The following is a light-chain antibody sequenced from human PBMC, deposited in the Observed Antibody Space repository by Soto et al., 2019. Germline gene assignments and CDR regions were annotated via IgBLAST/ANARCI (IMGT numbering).Light chain of an antibody. CDR1: SGSVSTSYY. CDR3: VLYMGSGISV. V-gene: IGLV8-61*01. CDR2: STN. J-gene: IGLJ7*01. Sequence: QAVVTQEPSFSVSPGGTVTLTCGLSSGSVSTSYYPSWYQQTPGQAPRTLIYSTNTRSSGVPDRFSGSILGNKAALTITGAHADYESDYYCVLYMGSGISVFGGSTQLTVL.